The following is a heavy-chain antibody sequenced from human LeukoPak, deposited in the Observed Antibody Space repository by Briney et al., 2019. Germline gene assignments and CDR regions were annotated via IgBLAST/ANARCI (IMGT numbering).Heavy chain of an antibody. D-gene: IGHD1-14*01. CDR1: GFTFSSFW. CDR2: IRQDGSQK. CDR3: ARESDHSVSQVDFDL. V-gene: IGHV3-7*01. J-gene: IGHJ3*01. Sequence: PGRPLRLSCAASGFTFSSFWMSWVRQAPGRGLEWVATIRQDGSQKYYLDSVKGRFTISRDNAKNSLYLQMNSLRAEDTAVYYCARESDHSVSQVDFDLWGQGTMVTVSS.